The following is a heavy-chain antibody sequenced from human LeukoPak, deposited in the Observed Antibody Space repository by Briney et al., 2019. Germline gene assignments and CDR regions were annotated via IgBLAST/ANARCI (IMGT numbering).Heavy chain of an antibody. CDR1: GYTLTELS. CDR3: ATQSDVLYAFDI. J-gene: IGHJ3*02. CDR2: FDPEDGET. Sequence: ASVKVSCKXSGYTLTELSMHWVRQAPGKGLEWMGGFDPEDGETIYAQKFQGRVTMTEDTSTDTAYMELSSLRSEDTAVYSCATQSDVLYAFDIWGQGTMVTVSS. D-gene: IGHD6-19*01. V-gene: IGHV1-24*01.